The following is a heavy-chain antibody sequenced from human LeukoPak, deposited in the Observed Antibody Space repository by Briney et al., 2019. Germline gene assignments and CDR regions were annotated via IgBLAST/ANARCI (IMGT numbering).Heavy chain of an antibody. V-gene: IGHV3-30*18. CDR2: IPYDGSNK. J-gene: IGHJ4*02. D-gene: IGHD1-7*01. Sequence: GGSLRLSCAASGFTFSTYWMHWVRQAPGKGLEWVAVIPYDGSNKYYADSVKGRFTISRDNSKNTVYLQMNSLRAEDTAVYYCAKDREGTTFDNWGQGTLVTVSS. CDR1: GFTFSTYW. CDR3: AKDREGTTFDN.